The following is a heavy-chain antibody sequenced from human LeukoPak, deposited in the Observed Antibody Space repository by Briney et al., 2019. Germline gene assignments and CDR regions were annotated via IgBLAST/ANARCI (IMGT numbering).Heavy chain of an antibody. J-gene: IGHJ4*02. CDR2: IIPIFGTA. Sequence: SVKVSCKASGGTFSSYAISWVRQAPGQGLEWMGGIIPIFGTANYAQKFQGRVTITADESTSTAYMELSSLRSEDTAVYYCARGSGDYGSGSYSKPFDYWGQGTLVTVSS. CDR3: ARGSGDYGSGSYSKPFDY. CDR1: GGTFSSYA. V-gene: IGHV1-69*13. D-gene: IGHD3-10*01.